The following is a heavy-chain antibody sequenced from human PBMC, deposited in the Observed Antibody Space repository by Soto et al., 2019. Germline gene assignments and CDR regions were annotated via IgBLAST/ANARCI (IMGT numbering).Heavy chain of an antibody. J-gene: IGHJ5*02. D-gene: IGHD2-2*01. CDR1: GGSISSYH. CDR3: ARRLYANWFDP. V-gene: IGHV4-59*01. CDR2: IYYSGST. Sequence: SETLSLTCTVSGGSISSYHWSWIRQPPGKGLEWIGYIYYSGSTNYNPSLKSRVTISVDTSKNQFSLKLSSVTAADTAVYYCARRLYANWFDPWGQGTLVTSPQ.